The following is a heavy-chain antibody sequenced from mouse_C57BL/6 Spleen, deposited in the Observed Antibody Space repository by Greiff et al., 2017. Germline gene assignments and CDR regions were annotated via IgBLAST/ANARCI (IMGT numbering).Heavy chain of an antibody. CDR2: IDPSDSET. D-gene: IGHD4-1*01. CDR1: GYTFTSYW. CDR3: VLSNWDGFAY. Sequence: QVQLQQPGAELVRAGSSVKLSCKASGYTFTSYWMHWVKQRPIQGLEWIGNIDPSDSETHYNQKFKDKATLTVDKSSSTAYMQLSSLTSEDSAVYYCVLSNWDGFAYWGQGTLVTVSA. V-gene: IGHV1-52*01. J-gene: IGHJ3*01.